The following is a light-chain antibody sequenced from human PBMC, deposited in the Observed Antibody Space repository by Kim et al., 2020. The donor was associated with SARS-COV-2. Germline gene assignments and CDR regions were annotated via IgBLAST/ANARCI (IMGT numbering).Light chain of an antibody. V-gene: IGLV3-1*01. CDR1: KLGDKF. CDR2: QDS. CDR3: QAWDSSTANVV. Sequence: PGQTASITCSGDKLGDKFACWYQQKPGQSPVLVIYQDSKRPSGIPERFSGSNSGNTATLTISGTRAMDEADYYCQAWDSSTANVVFGGGTQLTVL. J-gene: IGLJ2*01.